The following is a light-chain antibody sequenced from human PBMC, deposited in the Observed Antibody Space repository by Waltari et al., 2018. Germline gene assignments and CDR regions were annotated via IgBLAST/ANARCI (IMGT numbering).Light chain of an antibody. J-gene: IGKJ5*01. CDR3: MQGIHLIS. CDR2: EVS. CDR1: QSLLQTDGKTY. Sequence: ASISCKASQSLLQTDGKTYLHWYLQKPGQPQQLLMYEVSSRFTGVPERFSGSGSGTDFTLTIRRVEADDVGIYYCMQGIHLISFGQGTRLEIK. V-gene: IGKV2-29*02.